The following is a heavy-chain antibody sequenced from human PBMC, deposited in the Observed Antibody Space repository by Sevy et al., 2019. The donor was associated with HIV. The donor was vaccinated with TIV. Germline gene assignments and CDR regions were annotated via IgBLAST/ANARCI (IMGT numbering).Heavy chain of an antibody. CDR1: GFTFNTYG. J-gene: IGHJ4*02. V-gene: IGHV3-33*01. Sequence: GGSLRLSCAASGFTFNTYGMHWVRQAPGKGLEWVALIYYDGNNKVYADHVKGRFTISRDNSKNTLFLQMNSLRAEDTAFYYCARDLGIAVAPDYWGQGTLVTVSS. D-gene: IGHD6-19*01. CDR3: ARDLGIAVAPDY. CDR2: IYYDGNNK.